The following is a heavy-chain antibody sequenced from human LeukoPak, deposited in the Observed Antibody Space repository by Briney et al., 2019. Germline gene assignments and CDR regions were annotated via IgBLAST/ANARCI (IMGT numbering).Heavy chain of an antibody. CDR2: IKQDGSEK. CDR3: AREYDSRGYYYAN. D-gene: IGHD3-22*01. J-gene: IGHJ4*02. Sequence: PGGSLRLSCAASGFTFSSYWMSWVRQAPGKGLEWVANIKQDGSEKYYVDSVKGRFTISRDNAKNSLYLQMNSLRAEDTAVYYCAREYDSRGYYYANWCQGTLVTVSS. CDR1: GFTFSSYW. V-gene: IGHV3-7*01.